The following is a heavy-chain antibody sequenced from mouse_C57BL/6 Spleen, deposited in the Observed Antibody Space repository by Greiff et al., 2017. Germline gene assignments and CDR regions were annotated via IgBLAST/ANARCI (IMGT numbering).Heavy chain of an antibody. CDR2: IDPSDSYT. CDR1: GYTFTSYW. Sequence: QVQLQQPGAELVMPGASVKLSCKASGYTFTSYWMHWVKQRPGQGLEWIGEIDPSDSYTNYNQKFKGKSTLTVDKSSSTAYMQLSSLTSEDSAVDYCARRGSGHVWFAYWGQGTLVTVSA. J-gene: IGHJ3*01. D-gene: IGHD3-2*02. V-gene: IGHV1-69*01. CDR3: ARRGSGHVWFAY.